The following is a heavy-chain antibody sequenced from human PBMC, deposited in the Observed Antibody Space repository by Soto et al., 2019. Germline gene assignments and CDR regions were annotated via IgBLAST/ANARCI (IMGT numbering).Heavy chain of an antibody. J-gene: IGHJ6*02. CDR3: ARGSPFIVGATISHHYYYHGMDV. Sequence: ASVKVSCKASGYTFTSYDINWVRQATGQGLEWMGWMNPNSGNTGYAQKFQGRVTMTTDTSISTAYMELRSLRSDDTAVYHCARGSPFIVGATISHHYYYHGMDVWGQGTTVTVSS. V-gene: IGHV1-8*01. CDR1: GYTFTSYD. CDR2: MNPNSGNT. D-gene: IGHD1-26*01.